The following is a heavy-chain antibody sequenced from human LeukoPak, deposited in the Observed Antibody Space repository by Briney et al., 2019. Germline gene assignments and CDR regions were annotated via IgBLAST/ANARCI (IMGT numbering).Heavy chain of an antibody. Sequence: ASVKVSCKVSGYTLTELSMHWVRQAPGKGLEWMGGFDPEDGETIYAQKFQGRVTMTEDTSTDTAYMELSSLRSEDTAVYYCAKGDSGVYWFDPWGQGTLVTVSS. CDR3: AKGDSGVYWFDP. CDR2: FDPEDGET. D-gene: IGHD2-15*01. V-gene: IGHV1-24*01. CDR1: GYTLTELS. J-gene: IGHJ5*02.